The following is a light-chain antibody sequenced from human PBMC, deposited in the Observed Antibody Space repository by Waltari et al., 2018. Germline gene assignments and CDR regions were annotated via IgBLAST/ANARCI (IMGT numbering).Light chain of an antibody. Sequence: DIQMTQSPSSLSASIGDRVTITCRASQTISSALNWYQQKPGRAPKLLIYAASSLQSGVPSRFSGSGSGTDFTLTINSLQPEDSATYYCQQSYGFPTFGGGTKVAI. CDR2: AAS. CDR1: QTISSA. CDR3: QQSYGFPT. V-gene: IGKV1-39*01. J-gene: IGKJ4*01.